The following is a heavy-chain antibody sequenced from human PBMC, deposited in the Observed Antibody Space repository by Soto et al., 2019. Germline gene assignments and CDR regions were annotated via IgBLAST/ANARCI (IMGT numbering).Heavy chain of an antibody. J-gene: IGHJ6*02. CDR1: GGSISSGDYY. V-gene: IGHV4-30-4*01. Sequence: SETLSLTCSVSGGSISSGDYYWNWIRQPPGKGLEWIGHIYYSGSTYYNSSLKSRVTISLDTSKNQLSLKLSSVTAADTAEYYCAGQPTAGSYYDLGSYYYYYAMDVWGQGTTVTVSS. CDR2: IYYSGST. D-gene: IGHD3-10*01. CDR3: AGQPTAGSYYDLGSYYYYYAMDV.